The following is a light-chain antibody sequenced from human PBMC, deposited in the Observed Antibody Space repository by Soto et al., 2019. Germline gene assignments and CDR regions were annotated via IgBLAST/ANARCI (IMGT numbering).Light chain of an antibody. Sequence: EIVLTQSPATLSLSPGERATLSCRASQSITDDLDWYQQKPGQAPRLVMYDMSTRATGSPARFSGSGSVTDFTLTIGSLEPEDFAVYYCQQRYSWPLTFGGGTKVEIK. CDR2: DMS. V-gene: IGKV3-11*01. CDR3: QQRYSWPLT. J-gene: IGKJ4*01. CDR1: QSITDD.